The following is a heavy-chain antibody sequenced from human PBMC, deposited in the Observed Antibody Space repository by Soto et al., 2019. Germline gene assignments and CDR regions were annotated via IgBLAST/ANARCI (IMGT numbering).Heavy chain of an antibody. CDR1: GFTFSSYG. Sequence: QVQLVESGGGVVQPGRSLRLSCAASGFTFSSYGMHWVRQAPGKGLGWVAVIWYDGSNKYYADSVKGRFTISRDNSKNTLYLQMNSLRAEDTAVYSCARGRWLQLGGDYWGQGTLVTVSS. J-gene: IGHJ4*02. D-gene: IGHD5-12*01. V-gene: IGHV3-33*01. CDR2: IWYDGSNK. CDR3: ARGRWLQLGGDY.